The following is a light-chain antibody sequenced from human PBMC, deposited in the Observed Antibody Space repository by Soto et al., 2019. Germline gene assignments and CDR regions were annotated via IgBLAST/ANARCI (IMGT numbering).Light chain of an antibody. V-gene: IGLV1-40*01. CDR1: NSNIGAGYD. CDR2: GNS. Sequence: QSVLTQPPSVSGAPGQRVTISCTGSNSNIGAGYDVHWYQLLPGTAPKLLIYGNSNRPSGVPDRFSGSKSGTSASLAITGLQAEDEADYYCQSYDNRLSALYVFGTGTKVTVL. CDR3: QSYDNRLSALYV. J-gene: IGLJ1*01.